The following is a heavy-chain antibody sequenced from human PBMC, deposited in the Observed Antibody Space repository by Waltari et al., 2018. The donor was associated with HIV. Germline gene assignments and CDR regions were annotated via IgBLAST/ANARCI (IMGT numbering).Heavy chain of an antibody. CDR1: GYPFTNYD. J-gene: IGHJ5*02. CDR2: MNPSTGNA. V-gene: IGHV1-8*02. CDR3: STSRPGAMFGDA. Sequence: QGQLVQSGAEVKQSGASVRISCKASGYPFTNYDINWLRQATGQGLEWMGWMNPSTGNAGFAHNFQGRVVMTRDIPINTAYMELSGLTSHDAAMYYCSTSRPGAMFGDAWGQGTLVTVSS. D-gene: IGHD3-3*01.